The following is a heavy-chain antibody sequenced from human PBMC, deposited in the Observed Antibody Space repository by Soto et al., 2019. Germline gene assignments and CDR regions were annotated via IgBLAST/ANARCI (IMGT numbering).Heavy chain of an antibody. J-gene: IGHJ4*02. CDR1: GFTFSSYA. CDR2: ISGSGGST. V-gene: IGHV3-23*01. D-gene: IGHD6-19*01. Sequence: PGGSLRLSCAASGFTFSSYAMSWVRQAPGKGLEWVSAISGSGGSTYYADSVKGRFTISRDNSKNTLYMQMNSLRAEDTAVYYCAKDISRSSGWPYFGYWGQGTLVTVSS. CDR3: AKDISRSSGWPYFGY.